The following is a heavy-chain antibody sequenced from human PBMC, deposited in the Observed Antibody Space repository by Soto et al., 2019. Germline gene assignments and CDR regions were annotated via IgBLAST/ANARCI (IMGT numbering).Heavy chain of an antibody. V-gene: IGHV3-30*18. CDR1: GFTFSSYG. CDR2: ISYDGSNQ. J-gene: IGHJ4*02. CDR3: AKALGELSPESYDH. Sequence: QVQLVESGRGVVQPGRSLRLSCAASGFTFSSYGMHWVRQAPGKGLEWVAIISYDGSNQYYADSVKGRFTISRDNSKNTLDLQMNSLRTEDTAVYYCAKALGELSPESYDHWGQGVLVTVSS. D-gene: IGHD3-16*02.